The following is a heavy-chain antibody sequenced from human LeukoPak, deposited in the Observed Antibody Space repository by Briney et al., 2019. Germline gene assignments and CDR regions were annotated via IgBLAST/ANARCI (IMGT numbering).Heavy chain of an antibody. J-gene: IGHJ6*02. V-gene: IGHV3-21*01. CDR1: KFAFSNAW. CDR2: ISSSSSYI. Sequence: PGGSLRLSCAASKFAFSNAWMSWVRQAPGKGLEWVSSISSSSSYIYYADSVKGRFTISRDNAKNSLYLQMNSLRAEDTAVYYCARVMTLLRYFDWLAPFNYYYGMDVWGQGTTVTVSS. D-gene: IGHD3-9*01. CDR3: ARVMTLLRYFDWLAPFNYYYGMDV.